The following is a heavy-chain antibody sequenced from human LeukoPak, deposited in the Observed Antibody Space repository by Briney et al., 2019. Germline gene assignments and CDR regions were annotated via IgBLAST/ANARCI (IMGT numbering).Heavy chain of an antibody. V-gene: IGHV1-2*02. J-gene: IGHJ5*02. CDR3: ARDRGMAEADSFDP. CDR2: INPNSGAT. CDR1: GYTFTANY. Sequence: ASVKVSCKTSGYTFTANYMQWVRQAPGQGLEWMGWINPNSGATKYAQKFQGRVTMTRDTSISTAYMELSRLRSDDTAVYYCARDRGMAEADSFDPWGQGTLVTVSS. D-gene: IGHD6-13*01.